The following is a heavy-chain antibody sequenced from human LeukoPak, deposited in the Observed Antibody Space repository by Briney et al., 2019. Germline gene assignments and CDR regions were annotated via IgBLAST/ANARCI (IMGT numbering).Heavy chain of an antibody. CDR3: ARDSAGYGILTGYYSDAMDV. D-gene: IGHD3-9*01. V-gene: IGHV3-30*02. CDR1: GFTFSSYG. Sequence: GGSLRLSCAASGFTFSSYGMHWVRQAPGKGLEWVAFIRYDGSNKYYADSVKGRFTISRDNSKNSLYLQMNSLRAEDTAVYYCARDSAGYGILTGYYSDAMDVWGQGTTVTVSS. J-gene: IGHJ6*02. CDR2: IRYDGSNK.